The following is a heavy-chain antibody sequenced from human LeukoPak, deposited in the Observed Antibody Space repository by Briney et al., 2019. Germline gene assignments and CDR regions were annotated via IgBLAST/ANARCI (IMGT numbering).Heavy chain of an antibody. CDR1: VYTSTGYY. CDR3: ARDLTQVRVVVAATQENP. Sequence: ASLRVSCTPSVYTSTGYYMHCGRQAPGQGVGWLGWINPNSGGTNYTQKFRGRVTMTRDTSISTAYMELSRLRSDDTAVYYCARDLTQVRVVVAATQENPWGQGTLVTVSS. J-gene: IGHJ5*02. CDR2: INPNSGGT. V-gene: IGHV1-2*02. D-gene: IGHD2-15*01.